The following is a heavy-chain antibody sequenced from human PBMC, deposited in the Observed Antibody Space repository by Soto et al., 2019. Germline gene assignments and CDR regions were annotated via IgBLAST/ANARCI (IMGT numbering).Heavy chain of an antibody. J-gene: IGHJ4*02. D-gene: IGHD4-17*01. CDR3: VKPSTSTKVTACIDY. CDR2: ISGSGGTT. Sequence: GGSLRLSCAASGFTFISDGMRWVRQAPGKGLKWVSAISGSGGTTYYADSVKGRFTISRDNSKNTLYLQMNSLRGDDTAVYYCVKPSTSTKVTACIDYWGQGALVSVSS. CDR1: GFTFISDG. V-gene: IGHV3-23*01.